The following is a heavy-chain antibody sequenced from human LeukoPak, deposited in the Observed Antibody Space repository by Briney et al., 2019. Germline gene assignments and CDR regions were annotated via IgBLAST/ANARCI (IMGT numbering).Heavy chain of an antibody. V-gene: IGHV3-48*03. Sequence: GGSLRLSCAASGFTFSSYEMNWVRQAPGKGLEWVSYISSGGSTVHYADSVKGRFTISRDNAKNSLYLQMNSLRAENTAVYYCARVIIVGATGIWGQGTMVTVSS. J-gene: IGHJ3*02. D-gene: IGHD1-26*01. CDR3: ARVIIVGATGI. CDR2: ISSGGSTV. CDR1: GFTFSSYE.